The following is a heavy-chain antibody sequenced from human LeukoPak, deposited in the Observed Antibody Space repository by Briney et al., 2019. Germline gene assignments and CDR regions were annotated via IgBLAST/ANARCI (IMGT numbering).Heavy chain of an antibody. V-gene: IGHV3-21*01. CDR3: ARGSLIDY. Sequence: PGGSLRLSCAASGFTFSSYAMSWVRQAPGKGLEWVSSITYNSIYIYYADSLKGRFTISRDNAKNSLYLQMNSLRAEDTAVYYCARGSLIDYWGQGTLVSVSS. J-gene: IGHJ4*02. CDR2: ITYNSIYI. CDR1: GFTFSSYA. D-gene: IGHD3-9*01.